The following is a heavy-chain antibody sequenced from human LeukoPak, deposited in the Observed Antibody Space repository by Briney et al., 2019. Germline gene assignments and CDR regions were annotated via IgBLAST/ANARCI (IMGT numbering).Heavy chain of an antibody. V-gene: IGHV3-11*01. CDR2: ISNSGETI. CDR3: ARDGAVAESASWFDP. J-gene: IGHJ5*02. Sequence: GSLRLSCAASGFAFSDYYMSWIRQAPGKGLEWISYISNSGETIYYADSVKGRFTISRDNVKNSLYLQMNSLRGEDTAVYYCARDGAVAESASWFDPWGQGTLVTVSS. D-gene: IGHD6-19*01. CDR1: GFAFSDYY.